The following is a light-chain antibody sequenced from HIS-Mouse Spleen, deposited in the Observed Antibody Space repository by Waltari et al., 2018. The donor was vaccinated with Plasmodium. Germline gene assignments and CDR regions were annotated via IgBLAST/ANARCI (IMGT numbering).Light chain of an antibody. V-gene: IGLV3-10*01. J-gene: IGLJ3*02. CDR1: ALPKKY. Sequence: SYELTQPPSVSVSPGQTARITCSGDALPKKYAYWYQQKSGQAPVLVIYEDSKRPSGIPERFPGSSSGTMATFTISGAQVEDEADYYCYSTDSSGNHRVFGGGTKLTVL. CDR2: EDS. CDR3: YSTDSSGNHRV.